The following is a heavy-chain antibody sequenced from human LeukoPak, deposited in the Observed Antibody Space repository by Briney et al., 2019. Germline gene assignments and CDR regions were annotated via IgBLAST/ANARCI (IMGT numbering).Heavy chain of an antibody. D-gene: IGHD1-1*01. Sequence: SETLSLTCTVSGGSISNYYWGWIRQPPGKGLEWIGSIYYSGSTYYNPSLKSRVTISVDTSKNQFSLKLSSVTAADTAVYYCARKYNWNDGRYYYYYMDVWGKGTTVTVSS. CDR1: GGSISNYY. J-gene: IGHJ6*03. CDR3: ARKYNWNDGRYYYYYMDV. CDR2: IYYSGST. V-gene: IGHV4-39*01.